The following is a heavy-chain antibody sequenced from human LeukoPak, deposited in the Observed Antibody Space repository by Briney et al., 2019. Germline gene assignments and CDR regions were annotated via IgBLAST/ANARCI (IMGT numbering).Heavy chain of an antibody. CDR2: IYTSGST. J-gene: IGHJ5*02. CDR3: ARSPWTIAARGWFAP. Sequence: SETLSLTCTVSGGSISSYYCSWIRHPAAKGLEWIGRIYTSGSTNYNPSLKSRVTMSVDTSKNQFSLKLSSVTAADTAVYYCARSPWTIAARGWFAPWGQGTLVTVSS. CDR1: GGSISSYY. D-gene: IGHD6-6*01. V-gene: IGHV4-4*07.